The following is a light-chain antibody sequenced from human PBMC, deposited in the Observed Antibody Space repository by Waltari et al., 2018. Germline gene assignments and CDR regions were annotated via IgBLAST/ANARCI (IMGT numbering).Light chain of an antibody. J-gene: IGLJ3*02. CDR1: SGHSSDA. V-gene: IGLV4-69*01. CDR2: VNSDGSH. CDR3: QTGGFGIWV. Sequence: QLLLTQSPSASASLGASVKLTCTLSSGHSSDAIAWHQQQPDKGPRYLMKVNSDGSHIKGGGIPDRFSCSISGAERYLTISSLQSEDEADYYCQTGGFGIWVFGGGTKLTVL.